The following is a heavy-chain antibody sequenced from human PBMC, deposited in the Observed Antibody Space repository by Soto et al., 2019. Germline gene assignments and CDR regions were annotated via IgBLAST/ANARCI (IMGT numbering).Heavy chain of an antibody. CDR1: GGTFSSYT. D-gene: IGHD2-2*01. CDR3: ARIYTRYCSSTTCPIFDY. Sequence: SVKVSCKASGGTFSSYTIXWVRQAPGQGLEWMGRIIPSLDIAHYAQKFQGRVAITADKSTSTAYMELSSLRSEDTAVYYCARIYTRYCSSTTCPIFDYWGQGTLVTVSS. V-gene: IGHV1-69*02. J-gene: IGHJ4*02. CDR2: IIPSLDIA.